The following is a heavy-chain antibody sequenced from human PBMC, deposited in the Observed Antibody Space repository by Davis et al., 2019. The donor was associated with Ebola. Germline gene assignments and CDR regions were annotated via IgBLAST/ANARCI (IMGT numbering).Heavy chain of an antibody. CDR1: GYSFTSYW. V-gene: IGHV5-51*01. CDR2: INPDNSDT. Sequence: KVSCKGSGYSFTSYWIGWVRQLPGKGLEWMGIINPDNSDTRYSPSFQGQVTFSVDKSTNTAYLQWSSLKASDTATYYCARPIPDCTPGVCNYFFDNWGQGTLVTVSS. D-gene: IGHD2-8*01. J-gene: IGHJ4*02. CDR3: ARPIPDCTPGVCNYFFDN.